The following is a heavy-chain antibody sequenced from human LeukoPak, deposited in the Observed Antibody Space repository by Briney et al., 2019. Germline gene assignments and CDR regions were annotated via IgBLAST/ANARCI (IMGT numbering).Heavy chain of an antibody. CDR3: VRYCGGDCYSAFDI. V-gene: IGHV4-4*02. J-gene: IGHJ3*02. Sequence: KTSETLSLTCTVSGGSISSSNWWSWVRQAPGKGLEWIGEIYHSGITNYNPSLKSRVTISVDKSKNQFSLKLSSVTAADTAVYYCVRYCGGDCYSAFDIWGQGTIVTVPS. CDR1: GGSISSSNW. CDR2: IYHSGIT. D-gene: IGHD2-21*02.